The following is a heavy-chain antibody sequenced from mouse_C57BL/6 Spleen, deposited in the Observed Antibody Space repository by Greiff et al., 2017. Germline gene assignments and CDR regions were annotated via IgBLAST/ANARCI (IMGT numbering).Heavy chain of an antibody. J-gene: IGHJ4*01. D-gene: IGHD4-1*01. CDR1: GYTFTDYY. CDR2: INPYNGGT. V-gene: IGHV1-19*01. CDR3: AKDFAGTCAMDY. Sequence: VQLQQSGPVLVKPGASVQMSCKASGYTFTDYYMNWVKQSHGKSLEWIGVINPYNGGTSYNQTFKGKATLTVDKSSSTAYMERNSLTSEDSAVYYCAKDFAGTCAMDYWGQGTSVTVSS.